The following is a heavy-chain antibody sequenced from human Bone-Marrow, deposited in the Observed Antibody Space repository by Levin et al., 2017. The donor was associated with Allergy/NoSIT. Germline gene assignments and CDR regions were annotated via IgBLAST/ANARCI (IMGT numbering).Heavy chain of an antibody. Sequence: GGSLRLSCAASGFTVSSNYMSWVRQAPGKGLEWVSVIYSGGSTYYADSVKGRFTISRDNSKNTLYLQMNSLRAEDTAVYYCARDARGYGGAFDIWGQGTMVTVSS. CDR2: IYSGGST. CDR1: GFTVSSNY. CDR3: ARDARGYGGAFDI. V-gene: IGHV3-53*01. D-gene: IGHD1-26*01. J-gene: IGHJ3*02.